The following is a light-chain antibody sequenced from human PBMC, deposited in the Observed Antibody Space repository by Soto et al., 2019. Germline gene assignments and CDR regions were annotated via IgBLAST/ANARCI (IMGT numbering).Light chain of an antibody. CDR3: QQANSFPHT. J-gene: IGKJ2*01. CDR2: TVS. CDR1: QGVTNL. V-gene: IGKV1-12*01. Sequence: DIQMTQSPSSLSASVGDRVTITCRASQGVTNLLAWYQQKPGKAPELLIYTVSSLLSGVPSRFSGSASGTDFTLTISSLQPEDFATYYCQQANSFPHTFGQGTKLEIK.